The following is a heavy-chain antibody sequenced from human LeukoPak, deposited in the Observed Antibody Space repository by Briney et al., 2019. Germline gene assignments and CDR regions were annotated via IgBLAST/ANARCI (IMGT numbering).Heavy chain of an antibody. D-gene: IGHD3-10*01. CDR2: INSDGSST. CDR3: ARWGLGKGDAFDI. Sequence: GGSLRLSCAASGFTFSSYWMHWVRQAPGKGLVWVSRINSDGSSTAYADSVRGRFTISGDNAKNTLYLQMNSLRAEDTAVYYCARWGLGKGDAFDIWGQGTMLTVSS. J-gene: IGHJ3*02. CDR1: GFTFSSYW. V-gene: IGHV3-74*01.